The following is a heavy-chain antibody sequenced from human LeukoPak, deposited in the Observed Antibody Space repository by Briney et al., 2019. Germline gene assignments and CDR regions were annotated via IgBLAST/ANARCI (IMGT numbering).Heavy chain of an antibody. D-gene: IGHD3-22*01. CDR1: GYTFTTYI. CDR2: INAGNGNT. CDR3: ARERVVVTYYYYGMDV. Sequence: ASVKVSCKASGYTFTTYIMHWVRQAPGQRLEWMGWINAGNGNTKYSQKFQGRVTMTRDTSTSTVHMELSSLRSEDTAVYYCARERVVVTYYYYGMDVWGQGTTVTVSS. V-gene: IGHV1-3*01. J-gene: IGHJ6*02.